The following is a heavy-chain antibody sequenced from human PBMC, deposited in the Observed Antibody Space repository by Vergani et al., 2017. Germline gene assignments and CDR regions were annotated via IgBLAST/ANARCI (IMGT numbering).Heavy chain of an antibody. V-gene: IGHV4-61*02. D-gene: IGHD6-13*01. CDR1: GGSISSGSYY. J-gene: IGHJ6*02. CDR3: ARDPLYSTTWPFLLLDMDV. Sequence: QVQLQESGPGLVRPSQTLSLPCTVSGGSISSGSYYWSWFRQPAWKGLEWIGRFYTGGGIRYNPTLTSRVTISVDTSKNQFYLQLSSVTAADTAVYYCARDPLYSTTWPFLLLDMDVWGQGTTVTVSS. CDR2: FYTGGGI.